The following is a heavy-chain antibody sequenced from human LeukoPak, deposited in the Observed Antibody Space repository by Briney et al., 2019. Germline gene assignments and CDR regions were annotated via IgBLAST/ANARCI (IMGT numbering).Heavy chain of an antibody. D-gene: IGHD5/OR15-5a*01. CDR2: ISYDGSNK. J-gene: IGHJ4*02. Sequence: PGGSLRLSCAASGFTFSSYGMHWVRQAPGKGLEWVAVISYDGSNKYYADSVKGRFTISRDNSKNTLYLQMNSLRAEDTAVYYCARDLPTDYWGQGTLVTVSS. V-gene: IGHV3-30*03. CDR1: GFTFSSYG. CDR3: ARDLPTDY.